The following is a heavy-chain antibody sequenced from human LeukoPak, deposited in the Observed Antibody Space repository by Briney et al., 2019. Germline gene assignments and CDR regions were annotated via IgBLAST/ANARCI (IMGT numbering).Heavy chain of an antibody. CDR3: ARDMRQLVLDY. CDR2: IYYSGST. D-gene: IGHD6-6*01. Sequence: SETLSLTCTVSGGSISSSSYYWGWIRQPPGKGLEWIGSIYYSGSTYYNPSLKSRVTISVDTSKNQFSLKLSSVTAADTAVYYCARDMRQLVLDYRGQGTLVTVSS. V-gene: IGHV4-39*07. J-gene: IGHJ4*02. CDR1: GGSISSSSYY.